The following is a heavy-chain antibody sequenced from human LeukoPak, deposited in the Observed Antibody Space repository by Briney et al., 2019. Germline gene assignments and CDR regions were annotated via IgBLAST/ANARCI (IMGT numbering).Heavy chain of an antibody. CDR3: PRGSRYFDWSLPSDY. CDR2: INWNGGST. J-gene: IGHJ4*02. V-gene: IGHV3-20*04. CDR1: GFTFDDYG. Sequence: GGSLRLSCAASGFTFDDYGMSWVRQAPGKGLEGVAGINWNGGSTGYADSVKGRFTISRDNAKNSLYLQINSLRAEDTALYYCPRGSRYFDWSLPSDYWGQGTLVTVSS. D-gene: IGHD3-9*01.